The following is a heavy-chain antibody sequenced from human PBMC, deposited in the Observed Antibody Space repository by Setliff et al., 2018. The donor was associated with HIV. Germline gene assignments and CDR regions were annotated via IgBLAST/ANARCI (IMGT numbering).Heavy chain of an antibody. D-gene: IGHD5-12*01. CDR3: ARISVASRYNSDMDV. V-gene: IGHV3-30*07. Sequence: GGSLRLSCVASGFTFSTFAMHWVRQAPGKGPEWVSVISYDGSRTSYADSVKGRFTISRDNSKNTLYLQMNSLRAEDTAVYYCARISVASRYNSDMDVWGKGTTVTVSS. CDR1: GFTFSTFA. J-gene: IGHJ6*03. CDR2: ISYDGSRT.